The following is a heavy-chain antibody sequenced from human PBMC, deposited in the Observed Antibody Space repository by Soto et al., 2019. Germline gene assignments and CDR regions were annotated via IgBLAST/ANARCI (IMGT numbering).Heavy chain of an antibody. V-gene: IGHV3-30*18. CDR1: GFTFSSYG. CDR2: ISYDGSNK. CDR3: AKDDGLETAYYYYGMDV. J-gene: IGHJ6*02. Sequence: GGSLRLSCAASGFTFSSYGMHWVRQVPGKGLEWVAVISYDGSNKYYADSVKGRFTVSRDNSKNTLYLQMNSLRAEDTAVYYCAKDDGLETAYYYYGMDVWGQGTTVTVSS.